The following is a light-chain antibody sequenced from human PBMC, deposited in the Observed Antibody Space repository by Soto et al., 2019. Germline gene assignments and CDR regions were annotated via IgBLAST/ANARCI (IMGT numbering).Light chain of an antibody. CDR1: QSVSSSA. CDR3: QQYGSSPLT. CDR2: GAS. Sequence: EIVLTQSTGTLSLSPGERATLSCRASQSVSSSALAWYQQKPGQAPRRLIYGASSRATGIPDRFSGSGSGTEFTLTISSLQSEDFAVYYCQQYGSSPLTFGGGTKVDI. J-gene: IGKJ4*01. V-gene: IGKV3-20*01.